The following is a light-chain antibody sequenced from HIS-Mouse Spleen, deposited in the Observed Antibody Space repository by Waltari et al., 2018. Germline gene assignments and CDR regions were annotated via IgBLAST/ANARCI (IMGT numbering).Light chain of an antibody. J-gene: IGLJ2*01. CDR2: DVS. CDR1: STDVGGYNF. V-gene: IGLV2-14*03. Sequence: QSALTQPASVSGSPGQSITISCPGTSTDVGGYNFVPWYQSHPGKAPKLMIYDVSNRPSGVSNRFSGSKSGNTASLTISGLQAEDEADYYCSSYTSSSTEVFGGGTKLTVL. CDR3: SSYTSSSTEV.